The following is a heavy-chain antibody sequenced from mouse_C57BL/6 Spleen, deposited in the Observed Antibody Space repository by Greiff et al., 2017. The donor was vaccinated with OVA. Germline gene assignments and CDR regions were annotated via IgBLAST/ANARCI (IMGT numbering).Heavy chain of an antibody. D-gene: IGHD2-14*01. V-gene: IGHV1-54*01. CDR3: ARGVPFAY. CDR1: GYAFTNYL. Sequence: VQLKESGAELVRPGTSVKVSCKASGYAFTNYLIEWVKQRPGQGLEWIGVINPGSGGTNYNEKFKGKATLTADKSSSTAYMQLSSLTSEDSAVYFCARGVPFAYWGQGTLVTVSA. J-gene: IGHJ3*01. CDR2: INPGSGGT.